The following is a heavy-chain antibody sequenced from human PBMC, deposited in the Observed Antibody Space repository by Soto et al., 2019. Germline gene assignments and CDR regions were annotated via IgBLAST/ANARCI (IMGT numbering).Heavy chain of an antibody. CDR1: GFTFSSYA. V-gene: IGHV3-23*01. D-gene: IGHD6-19*01. CDR2: ISGSGGST. Sequence: EVQLLESGGGLVQPGGSLRLSCAASGFTFSSYAMSWVRQAPGKGLEWVSAISGSGGSTYYADSVKGRFTISRDNSKNTLYLQMNSLRAEDTAVYYCANDRRAAVASFDCWGQGALVTVSS. J-gene: IGHJ4*02. CDR3: ANDRRAAVASFDC.